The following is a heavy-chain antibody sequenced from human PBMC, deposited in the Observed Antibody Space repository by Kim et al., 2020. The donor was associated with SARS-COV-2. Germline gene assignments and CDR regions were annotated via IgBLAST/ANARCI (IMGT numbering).Heavy chain of an antibody. V-gene: IGHV3-33*05. CDR1: GFTFSSYG. Sequence: GGSLRLSCAASGFTFSSYGMHWVRQAPGKGLEWVAVISYDGSNKYYADSVKGRFTISRDNSKNTLYLQMNSLRAEDTAVYYCASRPQPDLEYSEEDWWGQGTLVTVSS. J-gene: IGHJ4*02. CDR2: ISYDGSNK. CDR3: ASRPQPDLEYSEEDW. D-gene: IGHD1-26*01.